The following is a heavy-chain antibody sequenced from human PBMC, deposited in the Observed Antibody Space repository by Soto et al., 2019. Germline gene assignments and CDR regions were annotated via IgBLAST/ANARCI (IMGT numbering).Heavy chain of an antibody. J-gene: IGHJ3*02. Sequence: SETLSLTCTVSGGSLNSDSYYWGWIRQPPGKGLEWIGYIYSSGSTYSNPSLKSPVAMSVDTSKNQFSLKLSSVTAADTAVYYCAREGSNLYYGSGKDAFDIWGQGTMVTVSS. CDR2: IYSSGST. CDR3: AREGSNLYYGSGKDAFDI. D-gene: IGHD3-10*01. V-gene: IGHV4-61*01. CDR1: GGSLNSDSYY.